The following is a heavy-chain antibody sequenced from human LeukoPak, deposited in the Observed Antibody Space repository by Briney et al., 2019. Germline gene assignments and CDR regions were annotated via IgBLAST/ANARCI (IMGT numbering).Heavy chain of an antibody. CDR1: GYTFTGYY. Sequence: ASVKVSCKASGYTFTGYYMHWVRQAPGQGLEWMAWINPNSGGTNYAQKLQGRVTMTTDTSTSTAYMELRSLRSDDTAVYYCARVGYYYDSSDLQGLFDYWGQGTLVTVSS. CDR2: INPNSGGT. CDR3: ARVGYYYDSSDLQGLFDY. V-gene: IGHV1-2*02. J-gene: IGHJ4*02. D-gene: IGHD3-22*01.